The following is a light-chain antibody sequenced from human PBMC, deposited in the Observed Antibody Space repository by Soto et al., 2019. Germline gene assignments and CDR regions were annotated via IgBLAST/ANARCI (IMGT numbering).Light chain of an antibody. CDR3: CSYAGSYTWV. V-gene: IGLV2-11*01. CDR2: DVS. CDR1: SSDVGGYNY. J-gene: IGLJ3*02. Sequence: QSALTQPRALSGSPVQSVTISCTGTSSDVGGYNYVSWYQQHPGKAPKLMIYDVSKRPSGVPDRCSGTKSGNTASLTISGLQAEDEADYYCCSYAGSYTWVFGGGTK.